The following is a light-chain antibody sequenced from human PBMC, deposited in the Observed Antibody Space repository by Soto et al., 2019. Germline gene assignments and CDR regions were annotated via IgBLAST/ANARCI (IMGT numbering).Light chain of an antibody. Sequence: DIQMTQSPSTLSASVGDRFTITCRASQSISSYLNWYQQKPGKAPQLLIYAASSLQGGVPSRFSGSGSGTDFTLTISSLQPEDFATYYCQQSYSTLWTFGQGTKVDIK. CDR2: AAS. CDR1: QSISSY. V-gene: IGKV1-39*01. J-gene: IGKJ1*01. CDR3: QQSYSTLWT.